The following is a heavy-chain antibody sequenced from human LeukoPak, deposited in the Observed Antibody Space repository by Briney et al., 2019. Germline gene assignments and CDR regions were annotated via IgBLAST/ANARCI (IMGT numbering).Heavy chain of an antibody. D-gene: IGHD3-22*01. CDR2: INHSGST. V-gene: IGHV4-34*01. CDR1: GGSFSGYY. J-gene: IGHJ6*03. CDR3: ARGLPPWYYDSSGYYPQDYYYYYMDV. Sequence: PSETLSLTCAVYGGSFSGYYWSWIRQPPGKGLEWIGEINHSGSTNYNPSLKSRVTISVDTSKNQFSLKLSSVTAADTAVYYCARGLPPWYYDSSGYYPQDYYYYYMDVWGKGTTVTVSS.